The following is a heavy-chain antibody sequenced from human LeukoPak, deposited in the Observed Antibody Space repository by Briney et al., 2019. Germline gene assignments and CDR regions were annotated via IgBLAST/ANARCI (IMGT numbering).Heavy chain of an antibody. Sequence: GGSLRLSCVGSGFAFSDYAIHWVRQAPGKGLEWVAVSAHDEVGKQFADSVKGRFTLSRDNSRDSVHLQMNRLRDEDTAVYYCAKDRGYGEHEPFESWGQGSLVTVSS. D-gene: IGHD4/OR15-4a*01. J-gene: IGHJ4*02. CDR3: AKDRGYGEHEPFES. CDR2: SAHDEVGK. V-gene: IGHV3-30*18. CDR1: GFAFSDYA.